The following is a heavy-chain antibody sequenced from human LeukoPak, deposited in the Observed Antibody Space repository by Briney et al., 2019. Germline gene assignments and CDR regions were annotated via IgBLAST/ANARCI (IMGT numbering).Heavy chain of an antibody. V-gene: IGHV1-2*02. D-gene: IGHD5-12*01. J-gene: IGHJ4*02. CDR3: ARDWGDIVATYQLYDFDY. CDR1: GYTFTGYY. CDR2: MNPNSGGT. Sequence: GASVKVSCKASGYTFTGYYIHWVRQAPGQGLEWMGWMNPNSGGTNYAQKFQGRVTMTRDTSISTAYMELSRLTSDDTAVYYCARDWGDIVATYQLYDFDYWGQGTLVTVSS.